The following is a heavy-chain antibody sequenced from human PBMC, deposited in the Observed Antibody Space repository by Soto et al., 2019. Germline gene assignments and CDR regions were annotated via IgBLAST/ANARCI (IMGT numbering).Heavy chain of an antibody. Sequence: SETLSLTCAVYGGSFSGYYWSWIRQPPGKGLEWIGEIYYSGSTNYNPSLKSRVTISVDTSKNQFSLKLSSVTAADTAVYYCARRLSSSWYNWFDPWGQGTLVTVSS. CDR3: ARRLSSSWYNWFDP. D-gene: IGHD6-13*01. V-gene: IGHV4-34*01. CDR1: GGSFSGYY. CDR2: IYYSGST. J-gene: IGHJ5*02.